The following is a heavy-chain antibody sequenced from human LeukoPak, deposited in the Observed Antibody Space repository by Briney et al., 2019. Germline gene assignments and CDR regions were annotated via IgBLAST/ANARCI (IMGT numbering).Heavy chain of an antibody. J-gene: IGHJ4*02. CDR3: ARGRFKAYYYDSSGYFDY. V-gene: IGHV6-1*01. CDR1: GDSVSSNSAA. Sequence: SQTLSLTCAISGDSVSSNSAAWSWIRQSPSRGLEWLGRTYYRSKWYNDYAVSVKSRITINPDTSKNQFSLQLNSVTPEDTAVYYCARGRFKAYYYDSSGYFDYWGQGTLVTVSS. CDR2: TYYRSKWYN. D-gene: IGHD3-22*01.